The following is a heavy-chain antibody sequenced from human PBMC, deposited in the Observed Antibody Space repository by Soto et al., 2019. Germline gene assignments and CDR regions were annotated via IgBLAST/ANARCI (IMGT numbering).Heavy chain of an antibody. D-gene: IGHD3-22*01. CDR1: GYTFTSYG. Sequence: GASVKVSCKASGYTFTSYGIHWVRQAPGQRLEWTGWINAGNGNTKYSEKFQSRVTITRDTSASTAYLELSSLRSEDTAVYYCARDPNYSSAYYHHYYYGMDVWGQGTTVTASS. V-gene: IGHV1-3*01. CDR3: ARDPNYSSAYYHHYYYGMDV. J-gene: IGHJ6*02. CDR2: INAGNGNT.